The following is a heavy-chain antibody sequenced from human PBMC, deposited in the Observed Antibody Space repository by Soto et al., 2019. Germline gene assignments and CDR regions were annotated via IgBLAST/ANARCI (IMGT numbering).Heavy chain of an antibody. CDR1: GFSLSNARMG. Sequence: QLTLKETGPVLVKPTETLTLTCTVSGFSLSNARMGVSWLRQPPGKALEWLAHIFSNDEKSYSTALKSRLTISKDTSKSQVGLTMTNMDPVDTATYYCARPQGYCDWTMDVWGQGTTVTVSS. CDR2: IFSNDEK. V-gene: IGHV2-26*01. D-gene: IGHD3-9*01. CDR3: ARPQGYCDWTMDV. J-gene: IGHJ6*02.